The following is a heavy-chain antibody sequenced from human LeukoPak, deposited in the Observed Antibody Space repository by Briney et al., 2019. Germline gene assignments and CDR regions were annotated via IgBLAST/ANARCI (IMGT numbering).Heavy chain of an antibody. CDR2: IYYSGST. Sequence: SETLSLTCTVSGGSISSYYWSWIRQPPGKGLEWIGYIYYSGSTNYNPSLKSRVTISVDTSKNQFSLKLSSVTAADTAVYYCAREYDAGGMDVWGQGTTVTVSS. CDR1: GGSISSYY. J-gene: IGHJ6*02. CDR3: AREYDAGGMDV. D-gene: IGHD3-3*01. V-gene: IGHV4-59*12.